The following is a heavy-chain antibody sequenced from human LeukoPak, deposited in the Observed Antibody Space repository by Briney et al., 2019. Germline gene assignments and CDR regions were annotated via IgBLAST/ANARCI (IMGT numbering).Heavy chain of an antibody. Sequence: SQTLSLTCTVSGGSISSGGYYWSWIRQHPGKGLEWIGYIYYSGSTYYNPSLKSRVTISVDTSKNQFSLKLSSVTAADTAVYYCARGGHDCGDYNWFDPWGQGTLVTVSS. V-gene: IGHV4-31*03. D-gene: IGHD4-17*01. CDR1: GGSISSGGYY. CDR3: ARGGHDCGDYNWFDP. CDR2: IYYSGST. J-gene: IGHJ5*02.